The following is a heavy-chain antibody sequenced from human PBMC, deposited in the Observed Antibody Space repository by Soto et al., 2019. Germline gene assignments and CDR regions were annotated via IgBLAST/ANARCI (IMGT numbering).Heavy chain of an antibody. Sequence: GGSLRLSCAASGFTFDDYTMHWVRQAPGKGLEWVSLISWDGGSTYYADSVKGRFTISRDNSKNSLYLQMNSLRTEDTALYYCAKDMRRITIFGVPTHYYYGMDVWGQGTKVTVSS. V-gene: IGHV3-43*01. CDR2: ISWDGGST. D-gene: IGHD3-3*01. CDR1: GFTFDDYT. CDR3: AKDMRRITIFGVPTHYYYGMDV. J-gene: IGHJ6*02.